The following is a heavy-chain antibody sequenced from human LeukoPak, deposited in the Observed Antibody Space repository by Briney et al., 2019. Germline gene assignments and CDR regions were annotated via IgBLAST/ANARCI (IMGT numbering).Heavy chain of an antibody. CDR3: ASRYSSGWYDYYGMDV. Sequence: SETLSLTCAVYGGSFSGYYWSWIRRPPGKGLEWIGEINHSGSTNYNPSLKSRVTISVDTSKNQFSLKLSSVTAADTAVYYCASRYSSGWYDYYGMDVWGQGTTVTVSS. J-gene: IGHJ6*02. CDR1: GGSFSGYY. D-gene: IGHD6-19*01. CDR2: INHSGST. V-gene: IGHV4-34*01.